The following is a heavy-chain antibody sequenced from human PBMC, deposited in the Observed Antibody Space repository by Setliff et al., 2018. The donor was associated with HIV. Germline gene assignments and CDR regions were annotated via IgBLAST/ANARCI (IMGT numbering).Heavy chain of an antibody. CDR1: GGSISSGSYY. V-gene: IGHV4-61*09. CDR3: AKRTFGSGRFDP. D-gene: IGHD3-16*01. Sequence: SETLSLTCTVSGGSISSGSYYWNWIRQPAGKGLEWIGHIYSSGSTNYNPSLKSRVTISVDTSKNQFSPKLSSVTAADTAVYYCAKRTFGSGRFDPWGQGTLVTVSS. CDR2: IYSSGST. J-gene: IGHJ5*02.